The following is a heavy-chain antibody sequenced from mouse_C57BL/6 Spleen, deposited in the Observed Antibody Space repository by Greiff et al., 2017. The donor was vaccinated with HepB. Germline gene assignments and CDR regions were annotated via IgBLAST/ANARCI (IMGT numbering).Heavy chain of an antibody. Sequence: EVKVVESEGGLVQPGSSMKLSCTASGFTFSDYYMAWVRQVPGKGLEWVANINYDGSSTYYLDSLKSRFIISRDNAKNILYLQMSSLKSEDTATYYCARETPEYYFDYWGQGTTLTVSS. V-gene: IGHV5-16*01. CDR2: INYDGSST. CDR3: ARETPEYYFDY. CDR1: GFTFSDYY. J-gene: IGHJ2*01.